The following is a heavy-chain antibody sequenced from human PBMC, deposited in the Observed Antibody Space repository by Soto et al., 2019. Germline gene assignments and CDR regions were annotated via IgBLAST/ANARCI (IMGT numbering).Heavy chain of an antibody. V-gene: IGHV1-18*04. D-gene: IGHD3-3*01. CDR1: GYTFSDYG. CDR3: AISTLSGSYFGMDV. CDR2: ISSSNGHT. Sequence: QGHLVQAGPEVKKPGASVKVSCKAAGYTFSDYGMNWVRQDPGQALEWLGWISSSNGHTKFAHKFQGRATMTTDTPTTTGDMELRSLRSDDTAVYYCAISTLSGSYFGMDVWGPGTTVTVSS. J-gene: IGHJ6*02.